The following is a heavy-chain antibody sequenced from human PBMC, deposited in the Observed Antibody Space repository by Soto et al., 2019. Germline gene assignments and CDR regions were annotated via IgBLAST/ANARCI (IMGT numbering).Heavy chain of an antibody. CDR3: AKDQYPLAAAVYAEYFQH. J-gene: IGHJ1*01. CDR2: ISGSGGST. Sequence: GGSLRLSCAASGFTFSSYAMSWVRQAPGKGLEWVSAISGSGGSTYYADSVKGRFTISRDNSKNTLYLQMNSLRAEDTAVYYCAKDQYPLAAAVYAEYFQHWGHGTLVTVSS. CDR1: GFTFSSYA. V-gene: IGHV3-23*01. D-gene: IGHD6-13*01.